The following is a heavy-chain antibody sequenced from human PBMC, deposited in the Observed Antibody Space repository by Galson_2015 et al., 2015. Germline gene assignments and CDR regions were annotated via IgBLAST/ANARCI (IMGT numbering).Heavy chain of an antibody. CDR1: GFTFSSYA. V-gene: IGHV3-30-3*01. D-gene: IGHD1-26*01. CDR3: AKDRVVGAGDYDY. Sequence: SLRLSCAASGFTFSSYAMHWVRQAPGKGLEWVAVISHDGNTRYYADSVKGRFTISRDNSKNTVYLQMDSLRAEDTAIYFCAKDRVVGAGDYDYWGQGILVTVSS. CDR2: ISHDGNTR. J-gene: IGHJ4*02.